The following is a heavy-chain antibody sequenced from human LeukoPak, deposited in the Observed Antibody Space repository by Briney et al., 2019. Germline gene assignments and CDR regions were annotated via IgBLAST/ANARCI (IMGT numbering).Heavy chain of an antibody. V-gene: IGHV3-33*01. Sequence: GGSLRLSCAASGFTFNSYGMHWARQAPGKGLEWVAVIWYDGGNKSYADSVKGRFTISRDNSKNKVYLQMNSLRAEDTAVYYCARDSPGEVGATPDYWGQGTLVTASS. CDR1: GFTFNSYG. D-gene: IGHD1-26*01. J-gene: IGHJ4*02. CDR3: ARDSPGEVGATPDY. CDR2: IWYDGGNK.